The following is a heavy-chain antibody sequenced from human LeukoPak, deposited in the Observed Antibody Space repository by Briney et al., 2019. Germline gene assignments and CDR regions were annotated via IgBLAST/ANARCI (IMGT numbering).Heavy chain of an antibody. D-gene: IGHD6-13*01. CDR1: GFTFTTYS. V-gene: IGHV3-21*01. CDR2: ISSGSSAI. J-gene: IGHJ4*02. CDR3: ARDRGVYSRTLED. Sequence: GSLRLSCEASGFTFTTYSMTWVRQAPGKGLEWVSIISSGSSAIFSADALKGRFTISRDDAKNLPYLDMNSLRAEDTAVYYCARDRGVYSRTLEDWGQGTLVTVSS.